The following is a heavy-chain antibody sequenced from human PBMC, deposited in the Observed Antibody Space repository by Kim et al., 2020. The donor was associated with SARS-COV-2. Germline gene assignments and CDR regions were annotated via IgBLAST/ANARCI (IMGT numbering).Heavy chain of an antibody. V-gene: IGHV3-33*05. J-gene: IGHJ4*02. CDR1: GFTFSSYG. Sequence: GGSLRLSCAASGFTFSSYGMHWVRQAPGKGLEWVAVISYDGSNKYYADSVKGRFTISRDNSKNTLYLQMNSLRAEDTAVYYCARDPDYYGSGSYPDYWGQGTLVTVSS. CDR2: ISYDGSNK. CDR3: ARDPDYYGSGSYPDY. D-gene: IGHD3-10*01.